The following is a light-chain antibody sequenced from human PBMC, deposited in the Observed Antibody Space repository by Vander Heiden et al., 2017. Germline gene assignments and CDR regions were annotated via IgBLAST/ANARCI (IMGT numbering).Light chain of an antibody. CDR3: SSYTSITTLV. CDR2: DVS. V-gene: IGLV2-14*03. CDR1: SSDVGLYTY. Sequence: QSVLTPPASMSGSPGQSSTISCTGTSSDVGLYTYVSWYQQLPGKAPKVLIHDVSTRPSGVSHRFSGSKSGNTASLTISGLQTEDEAHYYCSSYTSITTLVFGTGTKVTVL. J-gene: IGLJ1*01.